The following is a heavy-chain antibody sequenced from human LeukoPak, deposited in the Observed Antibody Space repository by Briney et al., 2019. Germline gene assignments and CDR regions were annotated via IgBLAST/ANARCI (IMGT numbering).Heavy chain of an antibody. CDR2: IIGDGSTT. Sequence: PGGSLRLSCAASGFTFSDYWMHWVRRAPGKGLEWVSRIIGDGSTTIYADSVKGRFTISRDNAENTMYLQMNSLRVEDTAVYYCTRRVSATRWFDPWGQGTLVTVSS. V-gene: IGHV3-74*01. D-gene: IGHD2-15*01. J-gene: IGHJ5*02. CDR3: TRRVSATRWFDP. CDR1: GFTFSDYW.